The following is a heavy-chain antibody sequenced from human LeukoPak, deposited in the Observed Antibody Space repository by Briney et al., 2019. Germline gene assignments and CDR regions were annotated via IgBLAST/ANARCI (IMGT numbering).Heavy chain of an antibody. J-gene: IGHJ4*02. Sequence: ASVKVSCKASGYTFTNSYMHWVRQAPGQGLEWMGWINPNSGGTNYAQKFRGRVTMTRDTSINTAYMELSRLRSDDTAVYYCARSIPPYYDILTGYGPLYWGQGTLVTVSS. CDR3: ARSIPPYYDILTGYGPLY. CDR1: GYTFTNSY. D-gene: IGHD3-9*01. V-gene: IGHV1-2*02. CDR2: INPNSGGT.